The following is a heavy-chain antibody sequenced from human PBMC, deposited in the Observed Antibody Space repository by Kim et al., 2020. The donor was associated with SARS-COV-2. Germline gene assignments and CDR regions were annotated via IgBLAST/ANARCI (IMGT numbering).Heavy chain of an antibody. Sequence: GESLKISCKGSGYSFTSYWISWVRQMPGKGLEWMGRIDPSDSYTNYSPSFQGHVTISADKSISTAYLQWSSLKASDTAMYYCARQSLWFGELSHAFDIWGQGTMVTVSS. CDR3: ARQSLWFGELSHAFDI. D-gene: IGHD3-10*01. V-gene: IGHV5-10-1*01. CDR2: IDPSDSYT. CDR1: GYSFTSYW. J-gene: IGHJ3*02.